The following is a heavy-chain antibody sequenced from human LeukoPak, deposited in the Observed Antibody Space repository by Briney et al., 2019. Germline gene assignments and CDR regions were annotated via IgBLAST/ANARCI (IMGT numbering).Heavy chain of an antibody. CDR1: GFTFSSYA. J-gene: IGHJ4*02. CDR3: AKDGSGRNYFDY. CDR2: ISGSGGST. D-gene: IGHD3-10*01. Sequence: SGGSLRLSCAASGFTFSSYAMGWVRQAPGRGLEWVSVISGSGGSTYYADSVKGRFTISRDNSKNTLYLQMNSLRAEDTAVYYCAKDGSGRNYFDYWGQGTLVTVSS. V-gene: IGHV3-23*01.